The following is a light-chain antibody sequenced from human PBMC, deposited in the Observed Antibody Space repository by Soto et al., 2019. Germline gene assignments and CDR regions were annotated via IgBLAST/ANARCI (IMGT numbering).Light chain of an antibody. CDR3: QQYNNWPGT. Sequence: EIVMTQSPGTLSVSTGERATLFCRASQSVRSTLAWYQQKPGQAPRFLIYGASTRDTGIPARFSGSGSGTEFTLTISSLQSEDFAVYYCQQYNNWPGTFGQGTKVDIK. CDR2: GAS. V-gene: IGKV3-15*01. CDR1: QSVRST. J-gene: IGKJ1*01.